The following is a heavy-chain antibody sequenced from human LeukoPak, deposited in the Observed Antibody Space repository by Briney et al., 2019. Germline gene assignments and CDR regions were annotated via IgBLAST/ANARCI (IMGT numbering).Heavy chain of an antibody. Sequence: ASVKVSCKASGYTFTSFGITWVRQAPGHGLEWMGWISAFNGHTTYAQNLQGRLTMTTDSSTNTAYMELGSLTSDDTAVYYCARDQAVGATAGTFDHWGQGTLATVSS. CDR3: ARDQAVGATAGTFDH. V-gene: IGHV1-18*01. CDR1: GYTFTSFG. CDR2: ISAFNGHT. J-gene: IGHJ4*02. D-gene: IGHD1-26*01.